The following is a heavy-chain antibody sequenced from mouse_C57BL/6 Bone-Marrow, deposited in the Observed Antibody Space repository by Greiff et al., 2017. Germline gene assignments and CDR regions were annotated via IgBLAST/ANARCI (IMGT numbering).Heavy chain of an antibody. J-gene: IGHJ3*01. CDR3: ASVHGSDLAWFAY. V-gene: IGHV2-6*01. CDR2: IWGVGST. Sequence: VKLMESGPGLVAPSQSLSITCTVSGFSLTSYGVDWVRQSPGKGLEWLGVIWGVGSTNYNSALKSRLSISKDNSKSQVFLKMNSLQTDDPAMYYCASVHGSDLAWFAYWGQGTLVTVSA. CDR1: GFSLTSYG. D-gene: IGHD1-1*01.